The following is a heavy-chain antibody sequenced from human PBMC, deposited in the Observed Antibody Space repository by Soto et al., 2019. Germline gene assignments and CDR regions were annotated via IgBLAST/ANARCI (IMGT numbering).Heavy chain of an antibody. D-gene: IGHD2-15*01. V-gene: IGHV1-69*12. Sequence: QVQLVQSGAEVKKPGSSVKVSCKASGGTFSSYAISWVRQAPGLGLEWMGGIIPIFGTGNYAQKFQGRVTITADESTSTAYMELSSLRSEDTAVYYCARELRSPRGMDVWGQGTTVTVSS. CDR1: GGTFSSYA. CDR3: ARELRSPRGMDV. CDR2: IIPIFGTG. J-gene: IGHJ6*02.